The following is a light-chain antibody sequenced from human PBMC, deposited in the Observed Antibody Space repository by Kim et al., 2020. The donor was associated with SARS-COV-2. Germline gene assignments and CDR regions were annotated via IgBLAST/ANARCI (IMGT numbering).Light chain of an antibody. Sequence: QSVTISCAGTRSDVGGYNDVCWYQQHPVKAPKLMIYDVSKRPSGVPDRFSGSKSGNTASLTISGLQAEDEADYYCCSYAGSYTYVFGTGTKVTVL. V-gene: IGLV2-11*01. CDR3: CSYAGSYTYV. CDR2: DVS. CDR1: RSDVGGYND. J-gene: IGLJ1*01.